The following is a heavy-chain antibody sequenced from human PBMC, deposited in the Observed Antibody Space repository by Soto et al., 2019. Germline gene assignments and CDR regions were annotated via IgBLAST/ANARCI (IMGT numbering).Heavy chain of an antibody. V-gene: IGHV1-69*06. CDR1: GGTFSSYA. D-gene: IGHD2-2*02. Sequence: QVQLVQSGAEVKKPGSSVKVSCKASGGTFSSYAISWVRQAPGQWLEWMGGIIPIFGTANYAQKFQGRVTITADKSTSTAYMELSSLRSEDTAVYYCARDRRYCSSTSCYTLDYWGQGSLVTVSS. CDR3: ARDRRYCSSTSCYTLDY. CDR2: IIPIFGTA. J-gene: IGHJ4*02.